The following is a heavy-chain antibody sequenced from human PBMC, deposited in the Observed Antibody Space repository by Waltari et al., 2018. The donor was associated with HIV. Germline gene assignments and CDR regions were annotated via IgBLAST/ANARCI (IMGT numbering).Heavy chain of an antibody. V-gene: IGHV4-59*01. CDR3: ARGLFGVGSNWFDP. J-gene: IGHJ5*02. Sequence: QVQLQESGPGLVKPSETLSLTCSVSGGSFISYHWTWIRQPPGKGLEWIGYIYYTGRTNCNPSLKSRVTISVDTSKNQFSLGLRSVTAADTAVYYCARGLFGVGSNWFDPWGQGILVTVSS. CDR2: IYYTGRT. CDR1: GGSFISYH. D-gene: IGHD3-3*01.